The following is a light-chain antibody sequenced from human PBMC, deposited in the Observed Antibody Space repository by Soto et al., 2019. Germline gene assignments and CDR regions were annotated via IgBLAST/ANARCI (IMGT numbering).Light chain of an antibody. CDR2: AAS. Sequence: DIQMTQSPSSLSASVGDRVTITCRASQGVSNYLAWYQQKPGKVPKLLIYAASTLQSGVPSRFSGSGSGTDFTLTISSLQPEDVATYYCQKYNSAPAFGGGTKVEIK. CDR1: QGVSNY. J-gene: IGKJ4*01. V-gene: IGKV1-27*01. CDR3: QKYNSAPA.